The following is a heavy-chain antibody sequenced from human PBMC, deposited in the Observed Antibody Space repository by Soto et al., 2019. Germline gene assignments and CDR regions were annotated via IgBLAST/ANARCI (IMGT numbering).Heavy chain of an antibody. CDR1: GFTFASYS. D-gene: IGHD6-13*01. CDR2: ISGSGGST. J-gene: IGHJ4*02. V-gene: IGHV3-23*01. Sequence: GGSLRLSXEASGFTFASYSMTWVRQAPGKGLEWVSVISGSGGSTYYADSVKGRFTISRDNSKNTLYLQMNSLRAEDTAVYYCAKAGLYTSSWLAFDYWGQGTLVTVSS. CDR3: AKAGLYTSSWLAFDY.